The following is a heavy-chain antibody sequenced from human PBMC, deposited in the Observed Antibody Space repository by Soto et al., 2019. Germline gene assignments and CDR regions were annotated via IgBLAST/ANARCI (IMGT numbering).Heavy chain of an antibody. Sequence: PGGSLRLSCAASGFTFSDYNMNWVRQAPGKGLEWISYISSSSTITYYADSVKGRFTISRDNAENSLHLQMNSLRVEDTAVYYCARRPRGAPAVTTRYFDYWGQGTLVTVAS. D-gene: IGHD4-17*01. J-gene: IGHJ4*02. V-gene: IGHV3-48*04. CDR3: ARRPRGAPAVTTRYFDY. CDR2: ISSSSTIT. CDR1: GFTFSDYN.